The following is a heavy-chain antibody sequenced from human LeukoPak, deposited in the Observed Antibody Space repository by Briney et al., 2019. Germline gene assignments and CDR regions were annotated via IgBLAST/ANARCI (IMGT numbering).Heavy chain of an antibody. J-gene: IGHJ2*01. CDR3: ARVAPGGNFDL. CDR1: GFTLSGYA. CDR2: ITNSGSKT. D-gene: IGHD3-16*01. Sequence: PGESLRPSCAASGFTLSGYAMHWVRQAPGKGLEYVSAITNSGSKTYYANSVKGRFTISRDNSKNTLFLQMGSLRAEDMAVYYCARVAPGGNFDLWGRGTLVAVSS. V-gene: IGHV3-64*01.